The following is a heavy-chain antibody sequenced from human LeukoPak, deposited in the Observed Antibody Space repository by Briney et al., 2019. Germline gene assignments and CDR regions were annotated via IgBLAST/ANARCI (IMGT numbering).Heavy chain of an antibody. Sequence: GGSLRLSCAASRFTFNSYAMSWVRQAPGKGLEWVSVIGGSNGITFYVGSVKGRFTISRDNSKDTLYLQMNSLRAEDTAVYYCARLRQLVPYGMDVWGQGTTVTVSS. CDR3: ARLRQLVPYGMDV. J-gene: IGHJ6*02. CDR1: RFTFNSYA. CDR2: IGGSNGIT. D-gene: IGHD6-6*01. V-gene: IGHV3-23*01.